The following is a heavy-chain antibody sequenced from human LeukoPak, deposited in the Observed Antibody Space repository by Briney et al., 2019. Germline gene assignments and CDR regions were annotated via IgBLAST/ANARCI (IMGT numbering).Heavy chain of an antibody. V-gene: IGHV4-31*03. CDR3: ARGRDGLTTFDY. D-gene: IGHD5-24*01. J-gene: IGHJ4*02. Sequence: SQNLSLTCTVSGGSISSGGYYWSWIRQHPGKGLEWIGYIYYSGSTYYSPSLKSRVTISVDTSKNQFSLKLSSVTAADTAVYYCARGRDGLTTFDYWGQGTLVTVSS. CDR2: IYYSGST. CDR1: GGSISSGGYY.